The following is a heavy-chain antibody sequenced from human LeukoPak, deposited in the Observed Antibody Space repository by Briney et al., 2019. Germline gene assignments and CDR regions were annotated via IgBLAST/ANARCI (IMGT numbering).Heavy chain of an antibody. Sequence: SETLSLTGAVYGGSFSGYYWSWIRQPPGKGLEWIGEINHSGSTNYNPSLKSRVTISVDTSKNQFSLKLSSVTAADTAVYYCARVRNSGSYGGDYWGQGTLVTVSS. CDR3: ARVRNSGSYGGDY. CDR2: INHSGST. V-gene: IGHV4-34*01. J-gene: IGHJ4*02. CDR1: GGSFSGYY. D-gene: IGHD1-26*01.